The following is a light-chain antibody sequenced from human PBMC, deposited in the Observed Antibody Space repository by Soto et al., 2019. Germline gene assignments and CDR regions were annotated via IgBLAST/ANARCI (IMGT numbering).Light chain of an antibody. Sequence: EIGLTQSPGTLSFSPGERATLSCRASQSVNSNYLAWYQQKSGQAPRLLIYGASSRATGIPDKFSGSGSGTDFTLTISRLDPEDFAAYYCQQYGSSPITFGQGTRLESK. CDR1: QSVNSNY. V-gene: IGKV3-20*01. CDR3: QQYGSSPIT. J-gene: IGKJ5*01. CDR2: GAS.